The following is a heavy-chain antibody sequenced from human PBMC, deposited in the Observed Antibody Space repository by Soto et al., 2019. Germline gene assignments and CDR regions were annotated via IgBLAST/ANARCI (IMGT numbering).Heavy chain of an antibody. CDR3: ARNGDYDFWSGYSHNWFDP. J-gene: IGHJ5*02. Sequence: PGGSLRLSCAASGFTFSSYSMNWVRQAPGKGLEWVSYISSSSSTIYYADSVKGRFTISRDNAKNSLYLQMNSLRDEDTAVYYCARNGDYDFWSGYSHNWFDPWGQGTLVTVSS. D-gene: IGHD3-3*01. CDR1: GFTFSSYS. V-gene: IGHV3-48*02. CDR2: ISSSSSTI.